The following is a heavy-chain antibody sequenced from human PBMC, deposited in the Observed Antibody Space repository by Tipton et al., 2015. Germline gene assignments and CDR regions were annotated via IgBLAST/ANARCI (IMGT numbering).Heavy chain of an antibody. V-gene: IGHV4-38-2*01. CDR3: ACQDYDILTRDYQTVDY. CDR1: AYSISSDYY. CDR2: ISHSGNT. D-gene: IGHD3-9*01. J-gene: IGHJ4*02. Sequence: TLSLTCAVSAYSISSDYYWGWIRQPPGKGLEWIGSISHSGNTYYNPSLKSRVTMSRDTSKNQFSLKLTSVTAADTAVYYCACQDYDILTRDYQTVDYWGQGILVTVSS.